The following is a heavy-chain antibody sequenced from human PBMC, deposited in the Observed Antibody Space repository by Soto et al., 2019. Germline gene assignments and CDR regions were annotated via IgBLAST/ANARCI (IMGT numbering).Heavy chain of an antibody. CDR1: GYTFTSYD. CDR3: ARGCESDYDFCSALAYGMDV. D-gene: IGHD3-3*01. Sequence: ASVKVSCKASGYTFTSYDINWVRQATGQGLEWMGWMNPNSGNTGYAQKFQGRVTMTRNTSISTAYMELSSLRSEDTAVYYCARGCESDYDFCSALAYGMDVWGQGTTVTVSS. J-gene: IGHJ6*02. CDR2: MNPNSGNT. V-gene: IGHV1-8*01.